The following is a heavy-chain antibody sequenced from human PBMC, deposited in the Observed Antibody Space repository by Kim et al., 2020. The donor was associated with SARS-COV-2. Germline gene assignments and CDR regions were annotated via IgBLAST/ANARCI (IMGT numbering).Heavy chain of an antibody. CDR2: ISGSGGST. D-gene: IGHD6-13*01. V-gene: IGHV3-23*01. CDR3: APGIAAAGTGY. CDR1: GFTFSSYA. Sequence: GGSLRLSCAASGFTFSSYAMSWVRQAPGKGLEWVSAISGSGGSTYYADSVKGRFTISRDNSKNTLYLQMNSLRAEDTAVYYCAPGIAAAGTGYWGQGTLVTVSS. J-gene: IGHJ4*02.